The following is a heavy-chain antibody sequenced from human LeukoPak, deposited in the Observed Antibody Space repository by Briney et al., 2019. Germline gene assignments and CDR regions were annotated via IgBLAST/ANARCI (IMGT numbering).Heavy chain of an antibody. CDR3: AKARGDGYNDAFDM. Sequence: PGGSLRLSCAASGFTFNTYGMHWVRQAPGRGLEWMALIRYDRNNEYYADSVKGRFTVSGDNSKNTLYLQMNSLGPEDTAIYYCAKARGDGYNDAFDMWGQGTMVTVSS. V-gene: IGHV3-30*02. D-gene: IGHD5-24*01. J-gene: IGHJ3*02. CDR1: GFTFNTYG. CDR2: IRYDRNNE.